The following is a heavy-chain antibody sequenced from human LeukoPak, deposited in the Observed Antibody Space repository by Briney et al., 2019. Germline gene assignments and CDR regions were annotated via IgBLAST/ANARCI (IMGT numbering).Heavy chain of an antibody. Sequence: GGSLRLSCAVSGFTFDDYAMHWVRQVPGKGLEWVSAVSGSGGHTYYADSVKGRFTISRDNSKNTLYLQMDTLRAEDTAVYYCAKDAALYPFFFDYWGQGTLVTVSS. J-gene: IGHJ4*02. D-gene: IGHD3-16*01. V-gene: IGHV3-23*01. CDR1: GFTFDDYA. CDR3: AKDAALYPFFFDY. CDR2: VSGSGGHT.